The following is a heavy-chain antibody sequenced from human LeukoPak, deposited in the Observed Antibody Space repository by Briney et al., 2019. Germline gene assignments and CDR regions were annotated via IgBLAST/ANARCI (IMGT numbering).Heavy chain of an antibody. Sequence: SQTLSLTCAISGDSVPSNSAARNWIRQSPSRGLEWLGRTYHRSKWYNGYAVSVKSRITINPDTSKNQFSLQLNSVTPENTAVYYCARFYYYGSGSPNNWFDPWGQGTLVTVSS. D-gene: IGHD3-10*01. V-gene: IGHV6-1*01. CDR1: GDSVPSNSAA. J-gene: IGHJ5*02. CDR2: TYHRSKWYN. CDR3: ARFYYYGSGSPNNWFDP.